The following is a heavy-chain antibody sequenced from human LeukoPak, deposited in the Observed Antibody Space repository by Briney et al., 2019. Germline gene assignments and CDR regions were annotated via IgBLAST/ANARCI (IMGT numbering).Heavy chain of an antibody. CDR2: IKQDESEK. V-gene: IGHV3-7*02. CDR1: GFTFSNYW. D-gene: IGHD1-26*01. CDR3: AASLNRGGSFRY. J-gene: IGHJ4*02. Sequence: PGGSLRLSCAASGFTFSNYWMNWVRQAPGKGLEWVANIKQDESEKDYVDSVKGRFTISRDNAKNSLYLQMNSLRAEDTAVYYCAASLNRGGSFRYWGQGTLVTVSS.